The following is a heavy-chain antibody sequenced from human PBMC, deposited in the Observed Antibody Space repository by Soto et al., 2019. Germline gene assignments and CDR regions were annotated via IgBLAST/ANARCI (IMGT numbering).Heavy chain of an antibody. D-gene: IGHD3-22*01. CDR2: IYSGGAT. J-gene: IGHJ5*01. Sequence: GGSLRLSCAASGFTVSSNYMSWVRQAPGKGLEWVSVIYSGGATYYADSVKGRFTISRDNSKNTLYLQMNSLRAEDTAVYYCASNGYSSDYRGWFDPWAQGTVVTVSA. CDR3: ASNGYSSDYRGWFDP. CDR1: GFTVSSNY. V-gene: IGHV3-66*01.